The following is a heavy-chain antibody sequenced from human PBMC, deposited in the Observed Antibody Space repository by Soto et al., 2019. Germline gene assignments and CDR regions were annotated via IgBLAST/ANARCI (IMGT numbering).Heavy chain of an antibody. D-gene: IGHD1-7*01. V-gene: IGHV3-33*01. J-gene: IGHJ4*02. CDR1: GGIVHVYG. CDR3: ARDGIGGTVFRGYLDY. Sequence: GGSLRLPCAVPGGIVHVYGMHGVRQAPGKGLEWVAIIRFDGSNEEYADSVKGRFTISRDNSKNTLYLQMNTLGAEDTAVYYCARDGIGGTVFRGYLDYWGRGTVVTVSS. CDR2: IRFDGSNE.